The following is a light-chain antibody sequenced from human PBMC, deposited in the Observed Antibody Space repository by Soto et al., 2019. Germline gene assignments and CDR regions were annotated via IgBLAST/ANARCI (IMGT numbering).Light chain of an antibody. CDR3: QPYNNWPPFT. CDR2: GAS. Sequence: EIVMTQSPATLSVSPGERATLSCGASQSVSSNLAWYQQKPGQAPRLLIYGASTSATGIPARFSGSGSGTEFTLTISILQSEDFAVYYCQPYNNWPPFTFGPGTKVDIK. V-gene: IGKV3-15*01. J-gene: IGKJ3*01. CDR1: QSVSSN.